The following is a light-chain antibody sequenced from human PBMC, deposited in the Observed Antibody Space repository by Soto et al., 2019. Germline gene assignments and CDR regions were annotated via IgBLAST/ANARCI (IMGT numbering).Light chain of an antibody. CDR2: GAS. V-gene: IGKV3-20*01. J-gene: IGKJ1*01. CDR3: QQYGSQGT. CDR1: QSVSSSY. Sequence: EIVLTQSPGTLSLSPGERATLSCRASQSVSSSYLAWYQQKPGQAPRLLIYGASSRATGIPDRFSGSGSGTDFTLTIGRLEPEDFAVYYCQQYGSQGTFGQGTKV.